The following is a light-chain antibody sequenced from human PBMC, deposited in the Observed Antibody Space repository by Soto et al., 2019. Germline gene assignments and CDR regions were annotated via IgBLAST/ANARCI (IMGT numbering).Light chain of an antibody. V-gene: IGKV1-39*01. J-gene: IGKJ2*01. Sequence: DLPMTQSPSSLSASVGDRVTITCRASQSISSYLNWYQQKPGKAPELLIYAASNLQSGVPLRFSGSGSGTDFTLTISSLQPEDFATYYCQQSYSNPKTFGQGTKLEIK. CDR2: AAS. CDR1: QSISSY. CDR3: QQSYSNPKT.